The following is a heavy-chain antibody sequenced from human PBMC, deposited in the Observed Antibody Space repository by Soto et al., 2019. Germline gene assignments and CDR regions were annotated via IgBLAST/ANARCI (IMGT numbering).Heavy chain of an antibody. V-gene: IGHV1-69*01. Sequence: QMHLVQSGPEVRKPGSSVKVSCKASGGTFGDYGIDWVRQAPGHGLEWMGGILPIFRTPRNAQKFEGRVSLAVDEVTNTAFMKLNSLQPAATSTYYCSRYDGEGGMDVCDQRTTVIVSS. CDR3: SRYDGEGGMDV. CDR1: GGTFGDYG. D-gene: IGHD3-10*01. J-gene: IGHJ6*02. CDR2: ILPIFRTP.